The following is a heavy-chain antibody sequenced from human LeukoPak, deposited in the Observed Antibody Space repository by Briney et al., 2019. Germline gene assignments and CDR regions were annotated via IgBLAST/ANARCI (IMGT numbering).Heavy chain of an antibody. D-gene: IGHD2-2*01. Sequence: GGSLRLSCAASGFTFDDYAMHWVRQAPGKGLEWVSGISWNSGSIGYADSVKGRFTISRDNAKNSLYLQMNSLRAEDTALYYCAKDMSPCSSTSCYLAFDYWGQGTLVTVSS. J-gene: IGHJ4*02. V-gene: IGHV3-9*01. CDR2: ISWNSGSI. CDR3: AKDMSPCSSTSCYLAFDY. CDR1: GFTFDDYA.